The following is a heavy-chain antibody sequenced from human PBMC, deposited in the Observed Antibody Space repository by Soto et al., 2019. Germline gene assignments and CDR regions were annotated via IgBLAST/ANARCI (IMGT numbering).Heavy chain of an antibody. V-gene: IGHV2-5*02. Sequence: QITLKESGPTLVKPTQTLTLTCTFSGFSLSTSGVGVGWIRQPPGKALEWLALIYWDDDKRYSPSLKSRPTITKDTAKTQVVLTMTNMDPVDTATYYCAHPFQGGVAFDIWGQGTMVTVSS. J-gene: IGHJ3*02. CDR1: GFSLSTSGVG. D-gene: IGHD3-10*01. CDR3: AHPFQGGVAFDI. CDR2: IYWDDDK.